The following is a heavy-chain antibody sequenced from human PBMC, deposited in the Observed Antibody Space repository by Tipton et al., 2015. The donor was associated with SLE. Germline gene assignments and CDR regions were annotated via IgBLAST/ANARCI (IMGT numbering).Heavy chain of an antibody. CDR2: IYPSDSDT. CDR1: GYRFASYW. D-gene: IGHD6-19*01. V-gene: IGHV5-51*01. CDR3: ASRGISVAGTPFDY. Sequence: QLVQSGAEVKKPGESLKISCKGSGYRFASYWIAWVRQMPGKGLEWMGMIYPSDSDTEYSPSFQGQVTISADKSISIAYLQWSSLKASDTAMYYCASRGISVAGTPFDYWGQGTLVTVSS. J-gene: IGHJ4*02.